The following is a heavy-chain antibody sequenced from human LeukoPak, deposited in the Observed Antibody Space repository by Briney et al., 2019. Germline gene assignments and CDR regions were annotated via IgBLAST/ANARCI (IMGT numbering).Heavy chain of an antibody. CDR2: IYYSGST. V-gene: IGHV4-59*08. CDR1: GGSISSYY. Sequence: SETLSLTCTVSGGSISSYYWSWIRQPPGKGLEWIGYIYYSGSTNYNPSLKSRVTISVDTSRRHFSLKVNSMTAADTAVYYCAQWDRDSSGWYLHSWGQGVLVTVSS. J-gene: IGHJ5*02. CDR3: AQWDRDSSGWYLHS. D-gene: IGHD6-19*01.